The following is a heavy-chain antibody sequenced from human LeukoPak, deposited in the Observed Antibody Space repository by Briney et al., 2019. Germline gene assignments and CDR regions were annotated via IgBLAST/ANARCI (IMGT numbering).Heavy chain of an antibody. V-gene: IGHV1-2*02. Sequence: ASVTVSFKASGYTFTVYYMHWVRQAPGQGLEWMGWINPNSGGTNYAQKFQGRVTMTRDTSISTAYMELSRLRSDDTALYYCARVSGSIAASDYWGQGTLVTVSS. J-gene: IGHJ4*02. CDR1: GYTFTVYY. CDR2: INPNSGGT. D-gene: IGHD6-13*01. CDR3: ARVSGSIAASDY.